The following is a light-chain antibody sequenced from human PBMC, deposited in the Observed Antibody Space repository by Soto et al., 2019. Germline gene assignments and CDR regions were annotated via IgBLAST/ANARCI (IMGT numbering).Light chain of an antibody. V-gene: IGLV2-14*01. Sequence: QSALTQPASVSGSPGQSITISCNGTSSDVGGYNYVSWYQQHPGKAPKLMIYDVSNRPSGVSTRFSGSKSGNTASLTISGLQAEDEADYYCSSFTSSSSYVFGTGTKVTVL. J-gene: IGLJ1*01. CDR3: SSFTSSSSYV. CDR2: DVS. CDR1: SSDVGGYNY.